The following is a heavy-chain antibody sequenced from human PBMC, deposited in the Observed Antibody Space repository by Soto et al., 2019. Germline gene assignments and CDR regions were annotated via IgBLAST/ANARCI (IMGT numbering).Heavy chain of an antibody. Sequence: QVQLVQSGAEVKKPGASVKVSCKASGYTFTSYYMHWVRQAPGQGLEWMGIINPSGGSTRYEQKFQSRVTMTRDTSTRTVYMELSRLISEDTAVYYCARGSALYHSDYFDYWGQGTLVPVSS. CDR1: GYTFTSYY. CDR3: ARGSALYHSDYFDY. J-gene: IGHJ4*02. D-gene: IGHD2-2*01. V-gene: IGHV1-46*01. CDR2: INPSGGST.